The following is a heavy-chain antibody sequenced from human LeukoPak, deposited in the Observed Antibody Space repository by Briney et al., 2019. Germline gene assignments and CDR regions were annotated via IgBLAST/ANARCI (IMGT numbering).Heavy chain of an antibody. J-gene: IGHJ4*02. CDR3: ARSITMIVWH. Sequence: ASVKVSCRASGYTFTNYDINWVRQAAGQGLEWMGWINPNSGGTNYAQKFQGRVTMTRDTSISTAYMELSRLRSDDTAVYYCARSITMIVWHWGQGTLVTVSS. CDR1: GYTFTNYD. CDR2: INPNSGGT. V-gene: IGHV1-2*02. D-gene: IGHD3-22*01.